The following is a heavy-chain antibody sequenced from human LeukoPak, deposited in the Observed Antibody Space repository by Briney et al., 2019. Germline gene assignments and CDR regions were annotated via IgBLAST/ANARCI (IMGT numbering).Heavy chain of an antibody. CDR3: ARKENVYYYFDY. CDR2: IYHSGTT. J-gene: IGHJ4*02. D-gene: IGHD3-10*01. Sequence: SDTLSLTCAVSGYSITSSSWWGWIRQPPGKGLEWIGYIYHSGTTYYNPSLQSRVTMSVDMSKNQFSLKLSSVTAVDTAVYYCARKENVYYYFDYWGQGTLVTVSS. CDR1: GYSITSSSW. V-gene: IGHV4-28*01.